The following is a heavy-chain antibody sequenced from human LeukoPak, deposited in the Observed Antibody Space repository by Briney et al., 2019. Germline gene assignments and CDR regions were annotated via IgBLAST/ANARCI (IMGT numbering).Heavy chain of an antibody. J-gene: IGHJ4*02. Sequence: SSETLSLTCTVSGDSISSGNYYWTWIRQPAGKGLEWIGRIYTSGSTNYNPSLKSRVTISVDTSKNPFSLKLSSVTAADTAVYYCAKVADFWSGPLDYWGQGTLVTVSS. V-gene: IGHV4-61*02. CDR3: AKVADFWSGPLDY. CDR2: IYTSGST. D-gene: IGHD3-3*01. CDR1: GDSISSGNYY.